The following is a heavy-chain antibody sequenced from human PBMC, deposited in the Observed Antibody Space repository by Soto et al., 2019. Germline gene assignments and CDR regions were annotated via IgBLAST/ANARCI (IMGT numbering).Heavy chain of an antibody. CDR1: GYTFTSYY. D-gene: IGHD2-2*01. V-gene: IGHV1-46*01. CDR3: ARDLRRHEVPAAMDY. CDR2: INPSGGST. J-gene: IGHJ4*02. Sequence: ASVKVSCKASGYTFTSYYMHWVRQAPGQGLEWMGIINPSGGSTSYAQKFQGRVTMTRDTSTSTVYMELSSLRSEDTAVYYCARDLRRHEVPAAMDYWGQGTLVTVSS.